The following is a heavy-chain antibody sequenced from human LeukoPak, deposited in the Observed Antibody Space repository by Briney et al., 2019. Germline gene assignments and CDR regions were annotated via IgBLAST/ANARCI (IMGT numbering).Heavy chain of an antibody. Sequence: SETLSLTCTVSGGSISSYYWSWIRQPAGKGLEWIGRLYTSGSTNYNPSLKSRVTMSVDTSKNQFSLKLTSVTAADTAVYYCARDSYDSSTYSWSYMDVWGKGTTVTIS. CDR1: GGSISSYY. CDR2: LYTSGST. CDR3: ARDSYDSSTYSWSYMDV. V-gene: IGHV4-4*07. D-gene: IGHD3-22*01. J-gene: IGHJ6*03.